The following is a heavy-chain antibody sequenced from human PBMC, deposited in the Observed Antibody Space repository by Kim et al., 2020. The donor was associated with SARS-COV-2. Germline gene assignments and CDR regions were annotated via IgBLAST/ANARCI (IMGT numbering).Heavy chain of an antibody. D-gene: IGHD3-3*02. CDR3: ARGDTISSRPVRFDP. J-gene: IGHJ5*02. Sequence: DSEKGRFTISRDNAKNSLYLEMNSLRAEDTAIYYCARGDTISSRPVRFDPWGQGTLVTVSS. V-gene: IGHV3-7*01.